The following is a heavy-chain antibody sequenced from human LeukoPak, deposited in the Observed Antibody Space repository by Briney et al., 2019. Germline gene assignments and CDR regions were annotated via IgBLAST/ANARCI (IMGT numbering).Heavy chain of an antibody. J-gene: IGHJ5*02. D-gene: IGHD6-13*01. CDR3: ARGMTAAAGGFDP. CDR1: GGSIGSYY. CDR2: IYYSGST. Sequence: SETLSLTCTVSGGSIGSYYWSWIRQPPGKGLEWIGYIYYSGSTNYNPSLKGRVTISVDTSKNQFSLKLSSVTAADTAVYYCARGMTAAAGGFDPWGQGTLVTVSS. V-gene: IGHV4-59*01.